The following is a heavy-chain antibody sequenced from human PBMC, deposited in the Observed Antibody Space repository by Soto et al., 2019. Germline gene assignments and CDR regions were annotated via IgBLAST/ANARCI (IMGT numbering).Heavy chain of an antibody. V-gene: IGHV4-61*01. CDR3: ARLGAYYQCLDP. J-gene: IGHJ5*02. CDR1: GGSVGSGSYY. Sequence: SETLSLSCTVSGGSVGSGSYYWSWIRQPPGKGLEWIGYIYYSGSTNYNPSLKSRVTISVDTSKNQFSLKLSSVTAADTAVYYCARLGAYYQCLDPWGPGTLVTVSS. CDR2: IYYSGST. D-gene: IGHD2-21*01.